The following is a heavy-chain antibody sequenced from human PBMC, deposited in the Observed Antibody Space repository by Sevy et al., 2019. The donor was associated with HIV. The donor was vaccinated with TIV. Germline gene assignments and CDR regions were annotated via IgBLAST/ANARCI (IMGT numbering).Heavy chain of an antibody. CDR3: AKGGAARPGYFDY. V-gene: IGHV3-23*01. D-gene: IGHD6-6*01. CDR1: GFTFNSYA. CDR2: ISGSGGST. Sequence: GGSLRLSCAASGFTFNSYAMSWVRQAPGKGLEWVSAISGSGGSTYYADSVKGRFTISRDNSKNTLYLQMNSLRAEETAVYYCAKGGAARPGYFDYWGQGTLVTVSS. J-gene: IGHJ4*02.